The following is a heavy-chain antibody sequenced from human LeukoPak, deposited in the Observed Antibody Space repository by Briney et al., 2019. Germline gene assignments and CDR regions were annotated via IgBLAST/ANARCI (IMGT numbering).Heavy chain of an antibody. CDR2: INSGGGST. J-gene: IGHJ5*02. V-gene: IGHV1-46*01. CDR1: GYTFASYY. CDR3: ARGYVGATEYWFDP. Sequence: ASVKVSCKASGYTFASYYIHWVRQAPGQGLEWLGIINSGGGSTNYAQSFQGRVTLTRDTSTNTVYMELSSLRSEDTAVYYCARGYVGATEYWFDPWGQGTLVTVSS. D-gene: IGHD1-26*01.